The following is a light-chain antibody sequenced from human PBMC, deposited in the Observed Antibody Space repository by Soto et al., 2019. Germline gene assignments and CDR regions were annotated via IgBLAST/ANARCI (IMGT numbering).Light chain of an antibody. J-gene: IGKJ5*01. V-gene: IGKV3-20*01. Sequence: EIVMTQSPATLSVSPGERATLSCRASQSVSSYLAWYQQKPGQAPRLLIYDASNRATGIPARFSGSGSGTDFTLTISRLEPEDFAVYYCKKYGSSPITVGNGKRLANK. CDR3: KKYGSSPIT. CDR1: QSVSSY. CDR2: DAS.